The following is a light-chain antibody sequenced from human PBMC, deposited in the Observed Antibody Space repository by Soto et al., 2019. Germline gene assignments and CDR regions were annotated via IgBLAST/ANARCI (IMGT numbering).Light chain of an antibody. V-gene: IGKV3-15*01. J-gene: IGKJ3*01. CDR3: QQYNDWHLT. Sequence: EIGMTQSPATLSVSPGERATLSCRASQSVNSNLACYEQKPGQAPRLLIYGASTMAPGIPARLSGSGSGTEWTITIISLQYEDFAVYFCQQYNDWHLTFGPGTKVDLK. CDR2: GAS. CDR1: QSVNSN.